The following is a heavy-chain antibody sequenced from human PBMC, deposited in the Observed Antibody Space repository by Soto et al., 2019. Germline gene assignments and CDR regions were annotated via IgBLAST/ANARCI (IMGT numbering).Heavy chain of an antibody. CDR2: INHTGRDHSGST. CDR3: ARSRSRGAVH. J-gene: IGHJ4*02. CDR1: SGSFSGYY. D-gene: IGHD3-10*01. V-gene: IGHV4-34*01. Sequence: QVQLQQWGAGLLKPSETLSLTCTVYSGSFSGYYWNWIRQPPGKGLEWIGEINHTGRDHSGSTNYNPSRESPVSLSIDTSKIQFFLNLSSLTDADTAVYYCARSRSRGAVHWGQGTLVTVSS.